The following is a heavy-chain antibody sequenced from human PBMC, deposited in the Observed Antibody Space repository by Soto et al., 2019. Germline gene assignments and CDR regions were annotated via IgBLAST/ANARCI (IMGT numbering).Heavy chain of an antibody. CDR2: INGDYGNT. D-gene: IGHD5-18*01. V-gene: IGHV1-18*01. CDR1: GYTFYSHS. J-gene: IGHJ6*02. CDR3: ARCIQGDYYYGMDL. Sequence: ASVKVSCKASGYTFYSHSISWVRQAPGQGLEWMGRINGDYGNTQYAQKFRGRVTMTTDTSTTTVYMELTNLRSDDTAVYYCARCIQGDYYYGMDLWGQGTTVTVSS.